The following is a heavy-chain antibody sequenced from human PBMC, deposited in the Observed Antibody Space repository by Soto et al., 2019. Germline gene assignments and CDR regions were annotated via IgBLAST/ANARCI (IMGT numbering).Heavy chain of an antibody. CDR1: TFTFSNHW. CDR3: ARIYCSTTGCYINY. V-gene: IGHV3-7*01. CDR2: INQGGSAK. J-gene: IGHJ4*02. Sequence: EVQLVESGGGLVQPGGSLRLSCAASTFTFSNHWMSWVRQAPGKGLEWVANINQGGSAKYYLDSVKGRFTISRDNAKNSLDLQMNSLRAEDTAVYYCARIYCSTTGCYINYWGQGTLVTVSS. D-gene: IGHD2-2*02.